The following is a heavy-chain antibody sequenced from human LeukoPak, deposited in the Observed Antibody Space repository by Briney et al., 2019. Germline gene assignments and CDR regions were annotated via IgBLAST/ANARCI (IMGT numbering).Heavy chain of an antibody. CDR3: ARRYCSSTSCSPYYYYMDV. V-gene: IGHV4-38-2*01. J-gene: IGHJ6*03. Sequence: SETLSLTCAVSGYSISSGYYWGWIRQPPGKGLEWIGSIYHSGSTYYNPSLKSRVTISVDTSKNQFSLKLSSVTAADTAVYYCARRYCSSTSCSPYYYYMDVWGKGTTVTVSS. CDR2: IYHSGST. D-gene: IGHD2-2*01. CDR1: GYSISSGYY.